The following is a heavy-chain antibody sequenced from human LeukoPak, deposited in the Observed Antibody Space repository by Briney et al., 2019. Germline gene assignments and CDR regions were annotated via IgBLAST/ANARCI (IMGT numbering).Heavy chain of an antibody. D-gene: IGHD6-13*01. J-gene: IGHJ4*02. CDR3: ATPIWYGEYYYGY. Sequence: ASVKVSCTASGYIFTSCYMHWVRQAPGQGHEWMGVINPSSGGTNYAQKFQDRVTMTRDTSISTAFTELRRPISDDATVYFCATPIWYGEYYYGYWGQGTLVTVSS. CDR1: GYIFTSCY. V-gene: IGHV1-2*02. CDR2: INPSSGGT.